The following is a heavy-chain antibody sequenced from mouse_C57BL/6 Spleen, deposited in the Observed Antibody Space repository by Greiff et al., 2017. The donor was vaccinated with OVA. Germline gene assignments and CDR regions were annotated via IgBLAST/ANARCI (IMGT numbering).Heavy chain of an antibody. CDR2: IDPSDSYT. J-gene: IGHJ3*01. Sequence: QVQLKQPGAELVKPGASVKLSCKASGYTFTSYWMQWVKQRPGQGLEWIGEIDPSDSYTNYNQKFKGKATLTVDTSSSTAYMQLSSLTSEDSAVYYCARGQLRLRWFAYWGQGTLVTVSA. CDR1: GYTFTSYW. D-gene: IGHD3-2*02. V-gene: IGHV1-50*01. CDR3: ARGQLRLRWFAY.